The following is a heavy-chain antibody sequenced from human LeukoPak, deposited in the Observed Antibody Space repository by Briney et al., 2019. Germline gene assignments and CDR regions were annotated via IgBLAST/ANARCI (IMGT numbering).Heavy chain of an antibody. D-gene: IGHD7-27*01. CDR2: ISSSSSYI. CDR1: GFTFSSYS. J-gene: IGHJ3*02. V-gene: IGHV3-21*01. Sequence: TGGSLRLSCAASGFTFSSYSMNWVRQAPGKGLEWVSSISSSSSYIYYADSVKGRFTISRDNAKNSLYLQMNSLRAEDTAVYYCARGDHWGYDAFDIWGQGTMVTVSS. CDR3: ARGDHWGYDAFDI.